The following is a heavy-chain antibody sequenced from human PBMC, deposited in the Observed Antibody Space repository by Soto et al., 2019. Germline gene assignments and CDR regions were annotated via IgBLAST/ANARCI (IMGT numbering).Heavy chain of an antibody. Sequence: SETLSLTCAVYGGAFGGYYWIFIRHPAFKGREWIVEINHSGSTNYNPSLKSRVTISVDTSKNQFSLKLSSVTAADTAVYYCARYSSGWYVDYWGQGTLVTVSS. CDR1: GGAFGGYY. CDR3: ARYSSGWYVDY. V-gene: IGHV4-34*01. D-gene: IGHD6-19*01. J-gene: IGHJ4*02. CDR2: INHSGST.